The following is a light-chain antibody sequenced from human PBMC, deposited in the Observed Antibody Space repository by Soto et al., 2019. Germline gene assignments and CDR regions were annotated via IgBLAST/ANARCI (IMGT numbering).Light chain of an antibody. J-gene: IGKJ1*01. CDR2: GAS. V-gene: IGKV3-20*01. CDR1: QSVSGRY. CDR3: QQYGSTPWT. Sequence: IVLTQSPGTLSLCPGERATLSCRASQSVSGRYLAWYQQKPGQAHRPLIYGASSRASGIPDRFSGSGSGTDFTLTISRLEPADFAVYYCQQYGSTPWTFGQGTKVEIK.